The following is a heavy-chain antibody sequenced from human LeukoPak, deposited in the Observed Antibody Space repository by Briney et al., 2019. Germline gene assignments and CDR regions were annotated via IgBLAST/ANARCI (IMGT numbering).Heavy chain of an antibody. D-gene: IGHD3-10*01. Sequence: ASVKVSCKASGYTFTGYYMHWVRQAPGQGLEWMGWINPNSGGTNYAQKFQGRVTMTRGTSISTAYMELSRLRSDDTAVYYCARDLVRGVRSLGYWGQRTLVTVSS. CDR1: GYTFTGYY. J-gene: IGHJ4*02. V-gene: IGHV1-2*02. CDR2: INPNSGGT. CDR3: ARDLVRGVRSLGY.